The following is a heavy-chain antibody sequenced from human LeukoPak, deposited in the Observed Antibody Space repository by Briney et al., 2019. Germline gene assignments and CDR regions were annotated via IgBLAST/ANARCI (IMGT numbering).Heavy chain of an antibody. CDR1: GFPFSCYA. J-gene: IGHJ6*03. V-gene: IGHV3-23*01. CDR3: AKNIWTEMATIYYYMDV. Sequence: GGSVRPSWAPSGFPFSCYARRGPPQAPGRGLEWFSAISGSAYSTYYADSVKGRFTISRDNSKNTLYLQMNSLRAEDTAVYYCAKNIWTEMATIYYYMDVWGKGTTVTVSS. CDR2: ISGSAYST. D-gene: IGHD5-24*01.